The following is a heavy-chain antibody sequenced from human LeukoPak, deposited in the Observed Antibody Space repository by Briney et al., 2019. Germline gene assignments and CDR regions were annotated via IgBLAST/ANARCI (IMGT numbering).Heavy chain of an antibody. CDR1: GFTFSSYS. J-gene: IGHJ4*02. Sequence: PGGTLRLSCASSGFTFSSYSMNWVRQAPGKGLEWVSGISGSGSSAYYPDSVKGRFTISRDNAKNSLYLQMNSLRAEDTAVYYCARGWPLDYWGQGTLVTVSS. CDR2: ISGSGSSA. V-gene: IGHV3-21*01. CDR3: ARGWPLDY.